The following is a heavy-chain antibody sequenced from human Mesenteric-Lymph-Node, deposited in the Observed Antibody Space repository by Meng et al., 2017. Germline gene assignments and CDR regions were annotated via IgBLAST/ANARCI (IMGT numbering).Heavy chain of an antibody. CDR2: ISAYNGNT. J-gene: IGHJ3*02. D-gene: IGHD4-11*01. Sequence: ASVKVSCKASGYTFTSYGISWVRQAPGQGLEWMGWISAYNGNTNYAQKLQGRVTMTTDTSTSTVYMELSSLTSEDTAVYYCARETRGFDIWGQGTKVTVSS. V-gene: IGHV1-18*01. CDR1: GYTFTSYG. CDR3: ARETRGFDI.